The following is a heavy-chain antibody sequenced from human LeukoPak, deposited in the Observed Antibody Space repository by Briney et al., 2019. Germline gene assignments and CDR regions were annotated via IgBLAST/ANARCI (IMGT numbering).Heavy chain of an antibody. CDR3: ARGSYSSGWYPGDY. Sequence: ASVKVSCKASGYTFTGYYMHWVRQAPGQGLEWMGWINPDSGGTYFAQKFQGRVTMTRDTSISTVYMELSSLRSDDTAMYYCARGSYSSGWYPGDYWGQGTLVTVSS. V-gene: IGHV1-2*02. J-gene: IGHJ4*02. CDR2: INPDSGGT. CDR1: GYTFTGYY. D-gene: IGHD6-19*01.